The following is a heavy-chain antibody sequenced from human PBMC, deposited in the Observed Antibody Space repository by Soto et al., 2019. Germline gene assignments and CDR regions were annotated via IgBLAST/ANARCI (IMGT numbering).Heavy chain of an antibody. Sequence: SEPLSLTCAVSGGSISSGHYPWTWIRQPPGKGLEWIGYIYPGGNTYYSPSLKSRVTIALDTSKSLVSLRLNSVTAADTAVYYCARLVGVAIYPWGQGTLVTVSS. CDR1: GGSISSGHYP. CDR3: ARLVGVAIYP. D-gene: IGHD2-21*01. J-gene: IGHJ4*02. CDR2: IYPGGNT. V-gene: IGHV4-30-2*01.